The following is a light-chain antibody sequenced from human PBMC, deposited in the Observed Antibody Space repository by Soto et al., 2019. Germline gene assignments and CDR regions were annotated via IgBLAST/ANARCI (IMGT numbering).Light chain of an antibody. CDR1: SSDIGKYKV. J-gene: IGLJ3*02. Sequence: QSALTQPASVSGSPGQSITISCIGASSDIGKYKVVSWYQHHPGKVPKLLIYEATKRPSGVSNRFSGSKSDNTASLTISGLQDEDEDDYYCCSYVGNSLWLFGGGTKLTVL. CDR2: EAT. V-gene: IGLV2-23*01. CDR3: CSYVGNSLWL.